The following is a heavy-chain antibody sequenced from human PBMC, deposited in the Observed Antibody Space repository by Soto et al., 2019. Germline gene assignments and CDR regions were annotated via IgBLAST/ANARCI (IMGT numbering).Heavy chain of an antibody. CDR3: AREDGIVGATSAFDD. D-gene: IGHD1-26*01. J-gene: IGHJ4*02. CDR2: INVRSNYI. V-gene: IGHV3-21*01. CDR1: GFTFTAFT. Sequence: LXLSCAAYGFTFTAFTVNWGRQAPGKGLEWVSSINVRSNYIYYADSVKGRFTISRDNAKNSLYLQMNRLSAEDTAVYFCAREDGIVGATSAFDDWGQGTLVTVSS.